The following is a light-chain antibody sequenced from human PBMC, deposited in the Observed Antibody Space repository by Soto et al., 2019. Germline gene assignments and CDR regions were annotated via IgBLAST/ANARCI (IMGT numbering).Light chain of an antibody. Sequence: DIQMTQSPSTLSASVGDRVTITCRASQSISYWLAWCQQKPGKAPKLLIYKASNLESGVPSRFSGSGSGTEFTLTITSLQAEDFATYYCQQLRMYPSTFGGGTKVDIK. CDR1: QSISYW. CDR2: KAS. J-gene: IGKJ4*01. V-gene: IGKV1-5*03. CDR3: QQLRMYPST.